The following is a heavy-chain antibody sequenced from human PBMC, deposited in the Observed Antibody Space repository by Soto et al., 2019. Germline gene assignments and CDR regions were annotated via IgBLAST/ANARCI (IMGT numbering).Heavy chain of an antibody. CDR3: EREERRSPRRYYYYYGIDV. V-gene: IGHV4-31*03. CDR2: IYYSGST. Sequence: SETLSLTCTVSGGSISSGGYYWSWIRQHPGKGLEWIGYIYYSGSTYYNPSLKSRVTISVDTSKKQFSLKLSSVTAADTAVYYCEREERRSPRRYYYYYGIDVWGQGTTLSLYS. J-gene: IGHJ6*02. CDR1: GGSISSGGYY.